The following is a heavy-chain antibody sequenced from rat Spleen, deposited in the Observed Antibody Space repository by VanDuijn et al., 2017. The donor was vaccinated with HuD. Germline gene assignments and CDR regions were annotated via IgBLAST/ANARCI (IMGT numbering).Heavy chain of an antibody. Sequence: EVQLVESGGGLVQPGRSLALSCEASGFTFSNYGMHWIRQAPTKGLEWVASISPSGARSNYRDSVKGRFTISRDNAKSTLYLQMDSLRSEDTATYYCATGGYYDGSYYYRWFAYWGQGTLVTVSS. CDR2: ISPSGARS. D-gene: IGHD1-12*02. CDR1: GFTFSNYG. CDR3: ATGGYYDGSYYYRWFAY. V-gene: IGHV5-19*01. J-gene: IGHJ3*01.